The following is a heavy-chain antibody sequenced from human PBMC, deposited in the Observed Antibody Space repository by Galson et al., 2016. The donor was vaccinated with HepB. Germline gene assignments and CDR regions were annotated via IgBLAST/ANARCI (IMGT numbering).Heavy chain of an antibody. CDR2: IKSYTDGGTT. V-gene: IGHV3-15*01. D-gene: IGHD5-18*01. Sequence: SLRLSCAASGFTFSRAWMNWVRQAPGKGLEWVGRIKSYTDGGTTDYAAPKKGRFTFSRDESKNTLYLQMNSLKTEDTAVYYCTTSSTRGYTYGPSAYWGRGTLVAVSS. CDR1: GFTFSRAW. J-gene: IGHJ4*02. CDR3: TTSSTRGYTYGPSAY.